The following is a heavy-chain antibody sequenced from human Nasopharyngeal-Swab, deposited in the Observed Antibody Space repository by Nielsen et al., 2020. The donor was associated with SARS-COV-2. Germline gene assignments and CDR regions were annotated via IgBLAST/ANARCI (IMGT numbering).Heavy chain of an antibody. Sequence: SETLSLTCTVSGGSISSGSYYWSWIRQPAGKGLEWIGRIYTSGSTNYNPSLKSRVTISVDTSKNQFSLKLSSVTAADTAVYYCAREGSGGSYYEDYWGQGTLVTVSS. J-gene: IGHJ4*02. CDR1: GGSISSGSYY. CDR3: AREGSGGSYYEDY. D-gene: IGHD1-26*01. CDR2: IYTSGST. V-gene: IGHV4-61*02.